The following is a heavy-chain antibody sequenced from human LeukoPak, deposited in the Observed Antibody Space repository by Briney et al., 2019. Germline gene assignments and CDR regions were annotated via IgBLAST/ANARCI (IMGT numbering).Heavy chain of an antibody. J-gene: IGHJ4*02. D-gene: IGHD3-16*01. CDR3: ARDRSAYFDY. Sequence: ASVKVSCKASGYTFISYGMSWVRQAPGQGLEWMGWISPYNGNTNYAQKFQGRVTMTTDTSMSIISMELRSLRSDDTAVYFCARDRSAYFDYWGKGTLVTVSS. V-gene: IGHV1-18*01. CDR1: GYTFISYG. CDR2: ISPYNGNT.